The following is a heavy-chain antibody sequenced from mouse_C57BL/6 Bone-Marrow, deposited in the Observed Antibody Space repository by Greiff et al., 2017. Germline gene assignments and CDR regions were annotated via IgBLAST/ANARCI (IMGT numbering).Heavy chain of an antibody. CDR3: ARNGRGYFDY. CDR2: ISDGGSYT. J-gene: IGHJ2*01. D-gene: IGHD1-1*01. CDR1: GFTFSSYA. Sequence: DVMLVASGGGLVKPGGSLKLSCAASGFTFSSYAMSWVRQTPEKRLGWVATISDGGSYTYYPDNVKGRFTISRDNAKNNLYLQMSHLKSEDTAMYYCARNGRGYFDYWGQGTTLTVSS. V-gene: IGHV5-4*03.